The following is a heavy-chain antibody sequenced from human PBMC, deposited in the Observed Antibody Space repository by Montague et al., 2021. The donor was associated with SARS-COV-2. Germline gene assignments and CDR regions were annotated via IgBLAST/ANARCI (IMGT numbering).Heavy chain of an antibody. J-gene: IGHJ4*02. CDR3: ARGTRVVGITPGFRY. CDR1: RGSFHIFS. V-gene: IGHV4-34*01. D-gene: IGHD3-22*01. Sequence: SETLSLTCAVYRGSFHIFSWGWIRQSPGKGLEWIGEIDHSVNTKYIPSLESRVTITVDTSKNQFSLNLTSVTAADTAMYYRARGTRVVGITPGFRYWGQGTQVAVSS. CDR2: IDHSVNT.